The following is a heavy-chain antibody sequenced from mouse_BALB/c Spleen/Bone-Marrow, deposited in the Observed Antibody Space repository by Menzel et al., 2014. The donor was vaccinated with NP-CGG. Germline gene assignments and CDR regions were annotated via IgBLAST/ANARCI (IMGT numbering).Heavy chain of an antibody. Sequence: EVKLQESGGDLVKPGGSLKLSCAASGISFSTYGMSWARQTPDKRLEWVATISSGDSYTYYPDSVKGRFTISRDNAKNTLYLQMSSLMSEDTAMYYCAFITTVAYWGQGTLVTVSA. V-gene: IGHV5-6*01. CDR2: ISSGDSYT. CDR3: AFITTVAY. D-gene: IGHD1-1*01. CDR1: GISFSTYG. J-gene: IGHJ3*01.